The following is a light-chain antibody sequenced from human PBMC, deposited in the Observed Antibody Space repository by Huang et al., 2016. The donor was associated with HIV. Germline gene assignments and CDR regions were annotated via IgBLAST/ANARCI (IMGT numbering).Light chain of an antibody. CDR3: QQRSEWLT. CDR2: DAS. Sequence: EIVLTQSTATLSLSPGVRATLSCRASQSISTYLALYQHRPRQSPRLLIYDASKRAVGGPTRVRCRWSGTDFSLTIRRLEPEGFAVYFLQQRSEWLTFGGGTRVDI. CDR1: QSISTY. J-gene: IGKJ4*01. V-gene: IGKV3-11*01.